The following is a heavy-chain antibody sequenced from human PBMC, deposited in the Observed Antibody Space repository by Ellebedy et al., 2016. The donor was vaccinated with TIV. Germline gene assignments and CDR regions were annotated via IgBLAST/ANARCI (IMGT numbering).Heavy chain of an antibody. CDR1: GFLFSSYA. CDR3: ARKRGPCSSLDF. D-gene: IGHD3-10*02. J-gene: IGHJ4*02. CDR2: VSGSGGNT. Sequence: PSETLSLTCTVSGFLFSSYAFTWVRQAPGQGLEWIALVSGSGGNTYYADSVKGQFTNSRDNSKSTLYLQVNSLRAEDTAVYYCARKRGPCSSLDFWGQGTLVTVSS. V-gene: IGHV3-23*01.